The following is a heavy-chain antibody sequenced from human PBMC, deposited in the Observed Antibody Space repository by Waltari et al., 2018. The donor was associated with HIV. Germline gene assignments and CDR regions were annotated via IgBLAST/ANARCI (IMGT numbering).Heavy chain of an antibody. V-gene: IGHV1-69*12. J-gene: IGHJ5*02. CDR3: ARAASVYYDRSGSFDP. Sequence: QVQLVQSGAEVKKPGSSVKVSCEATGGTFSNYVISWVRQAPGQGLEWMGGIIPIFGTANYAQNFQGRVTITADESTSTAYMELSSLRSEDTAVYYCARAASVYYDRSGSFDPWGQGTLVTVSS. CDR2: IIPIFGTA. CDR1: GGTFSNYV. D-gene: IGHD3-22*01.